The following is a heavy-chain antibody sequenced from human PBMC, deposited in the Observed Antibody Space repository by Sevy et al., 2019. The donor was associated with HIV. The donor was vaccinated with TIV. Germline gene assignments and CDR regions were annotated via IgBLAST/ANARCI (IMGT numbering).Heavy chain of an antibody. CDR2: INHSGST. CDR3: ARGQPDPFGVVTDPTFDY. V-gene: IGHV4-34*01. Sequence: SETLSLTCAVYGGSFSGYYWSWIRQPPGKGLEWIGEINHSGSTNYNPSLKSRVTISVDTSKNQFSLKLSSVTAADTAVYYCARGQPDPFGVVTDPTFDYWGQGTLVTVSS. J-gene: IGHJ4*02. D-gene: IGHD3-3*01. CDR1: GGSFSGYY.